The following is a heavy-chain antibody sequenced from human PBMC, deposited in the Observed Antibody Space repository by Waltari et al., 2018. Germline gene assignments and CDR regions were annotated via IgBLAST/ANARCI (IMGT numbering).Heavy chain of an antibody. CDR2: IYYSGST. D-gene: IGHD3-22*01. Sequence: VQLVESGGGLVKPGGSLRLSCAASGFTFSSYSMNWVRQPPGKGLEWIGYIYYSGSTNYNPSLKSRVTISVDTSKNQFSLKLSSVTAADTAVYYCAREGYYDSSGYYRPPTAFDIWGQGTMVTVSS. CDR3: AREGYYDSSGYYRPPTAFDI. V-gene: IGHV4-59*01. CDR1: GFTFSSYS. J-gene: IGHJ3*02.